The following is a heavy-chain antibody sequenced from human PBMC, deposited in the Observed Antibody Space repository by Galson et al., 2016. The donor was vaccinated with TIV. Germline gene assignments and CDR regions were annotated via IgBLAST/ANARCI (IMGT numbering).Heavy chain of an antibody. CDR3: ARSGDYGDY. J-gene: IGHJ4*02. V-gene: IGHV1-8*01. Sequence: SVKVSCKASGYAFSTYDINWVRQAPGQGLEWMGWMNPNSGNTGYSQKFRGRVTMTRDPSERTAYMELSSLTSEDTAVYYCARSGDYGDYWGQGTLVTVSS. CDR1: GYAFSTYD. D-gene: IGHD4-17*01. CDR2: MNPNSGNT.